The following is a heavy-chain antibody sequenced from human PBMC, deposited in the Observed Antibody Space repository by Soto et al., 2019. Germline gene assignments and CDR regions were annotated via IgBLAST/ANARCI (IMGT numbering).Heavy chain of an antibody. Sequence: QMQLVESGGGVVQPGRSLRLSCAASGFTFSTYAMHWVRQAPGKGLEWVAIISYDGDNDYYADSVQGRLIISRDNSKNTLFLQMNSLTPEDTAVYYCAKDADTAPTNYYGMDVWGQGTTVTVSS. J-gene: IGHJ6*02. CDR3: AKDADTAPTNYYGMDV. CDR2: ISYDGDND. CDR1: GFTFSTYA. D-gene: IGHD5-18*01. V-gene: IGHV3-30-3*01.